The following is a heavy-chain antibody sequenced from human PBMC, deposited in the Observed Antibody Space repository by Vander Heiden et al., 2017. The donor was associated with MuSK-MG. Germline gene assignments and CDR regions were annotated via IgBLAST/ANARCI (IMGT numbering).Heavy chain of an antibody. CDR2: IYYSGST. D-gene: IGHD1-26*01. J-gene: IGHJ3*02. Sequence: QLQLQESGPGLVKPSETLSLTCIVSGGSISRSSHYWGWIRQPPGKGLEWIGSIYYSGSTYNNPSLEGGVTISVDTSKNQFSLKLTSVTAADTAVYYCARQWELIAFDIWGQGTMVTVSS. V-gene: IGHV4-39*01. CDR3: ARQWELIAFDI. CDR1: GGSISRSSHY.